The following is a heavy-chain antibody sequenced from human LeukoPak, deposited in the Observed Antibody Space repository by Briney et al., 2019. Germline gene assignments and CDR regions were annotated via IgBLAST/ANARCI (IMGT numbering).Heavy chain of an antibody. J-gene: IGHJ3*02. CDR2: INSDGSIA. D-gene: IGHD5-12*01. Sequence: PGGSLTLSCAASGFTFSSYWMHWVRQAPGMGLVWVSRINSDGSIASYAYSVKGRFTISRDNSKNTLYLQMNSLRAEDTAVYYCARDRRDIVATTVVGGAFDIWGQGTMVTVSS. V-gene: IGHV3-74*01. CDR3: ARDRRDIVATTVVGGAFDI. CDR1: GFTFSSYW.